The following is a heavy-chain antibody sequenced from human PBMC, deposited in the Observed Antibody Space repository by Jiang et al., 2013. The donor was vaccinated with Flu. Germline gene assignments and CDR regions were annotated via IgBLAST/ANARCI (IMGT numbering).Heavy chain of an antibody. D-gene: IGHD6-6*01. CDR3: ARVPGEYSSPYGMDV. V-gene: IGHV1-18*01. Sequence: AEVKKPGASVKVSCKASGYTFTSYGISWVRQAPGQGLEWMGWISAYNGNTNYAQKLQGRVTMTTDTSTSTAYMELRSLRSDDTAVYYCARVPGEYSSPYGMDVWGPRDHGSPSPQ. CDR2: ISAYNGNT. J-gene: IGHJ6*01. CDR1: GYTFTSYG.